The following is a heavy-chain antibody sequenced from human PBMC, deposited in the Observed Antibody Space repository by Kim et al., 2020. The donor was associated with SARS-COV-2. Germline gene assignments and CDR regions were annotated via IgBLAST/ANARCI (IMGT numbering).Heavy chain of an antibody. Sequence: SVKVSCKASGFTFSNSAVQWVRQARGQRLEWIGWIVVGSGDTNYAQKFQERVTITRDMSTSTTYMYLSSLGSEDTAVYFCPTSSAIRGDNYFYGLDVWGQGTPVTVSS. V-gene: IGHV1-58*01. CDR1: GFTFSNSA. CDR2: IVVGSGDT. J-gene: IGHJ6*02. CDR3: PTSSAIRGDNYFYGLDV. D-gene: IGHD3-22*01.